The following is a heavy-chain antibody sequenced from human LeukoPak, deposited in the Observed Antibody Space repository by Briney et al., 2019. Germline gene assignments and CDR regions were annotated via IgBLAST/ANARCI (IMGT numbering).Heavy chain of an antibody. Sequence: PSETLSFTCTVSGGSISSYYWSWIRQPPGKGLEWIGYIYYSGSTKYNPFLNSRVTMSVDTSKNQLSLNLTSVTAADTAVYYCARAASGYYYASDIWGQGTVVTVSS. J-gene: IGHJ3*02. CDR3: ARAASGYYYASDI. V-gene: IGHV4-59*01. CDR2: IYYSGST. D-gene: IGHD5-12*01. CDR1: GGSISSYY.